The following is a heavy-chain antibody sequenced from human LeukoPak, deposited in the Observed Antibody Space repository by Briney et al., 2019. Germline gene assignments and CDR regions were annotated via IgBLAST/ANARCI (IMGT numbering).Heavy chain of an antibody. CDR1: GFIFSSHW. V-gene: IGHV3-74*01. CDR2: ISYDGSYT. J-gene: IGHJ6*02. D-gene: IGHD1-26*01. Sequence: GGSLRLSCAASGFIFSSHWVQWVRQAPGKGLVWVSRISYDGSYTSNVDSVKGRFTISRDNSMKTVFLQMNSLRVEDTAVYFCAGELYTTSDFYYGIDIWGQGTTVTVS. CDR3: AGELYTTSDFYYGIDI.